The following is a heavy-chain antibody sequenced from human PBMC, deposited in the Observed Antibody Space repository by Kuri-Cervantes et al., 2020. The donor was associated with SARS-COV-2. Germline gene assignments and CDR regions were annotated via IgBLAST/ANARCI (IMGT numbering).Heavy chain of an antibody. J-gene: IGHJ5*02. CDR2: IGTAGDT. CDR1: GFTFSSYD. CDR3: VSEAVAGSYWCDP. V-gene: IGHV3-13*04. Sequence: GESLKISCAASGFTFSSYDMHWVRHATGKGLEWVSAIGTAGDTYYPGSVKGRFTISIENAKNSLYLQMNNLRAWDTAVYYCVSEAVAGSYWCDPLCQGTLVTVSS. D-gene: IGHD6-19*01.